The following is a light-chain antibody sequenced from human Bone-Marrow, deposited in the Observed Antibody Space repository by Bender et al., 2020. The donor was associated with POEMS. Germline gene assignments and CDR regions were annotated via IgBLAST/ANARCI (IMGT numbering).Light chain of an antibody. V-gene: IGLV1-44*01. Sequence: IGGNAVNWWQQPPGTAPKFLIYGNDQRPSGVPDRFSGSKSGTSASLAISGLQSEDEADYFCSAWDGILNGWVFGGGTELTVL. J-gene: IGLJ3*02. CDR1: IGGNA. CDR3: SAWDGILNGWV. CDR2: GND.